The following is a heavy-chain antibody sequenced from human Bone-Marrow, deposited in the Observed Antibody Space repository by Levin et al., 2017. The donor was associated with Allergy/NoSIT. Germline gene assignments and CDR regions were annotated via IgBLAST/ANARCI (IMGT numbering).Heavy chain of an antibody. D-gene: IGHD2/OR15-2a*01. CDR2: ISYDGGSK. CDR3: ARQNWEFYARGV. J-gene: IGHJ3*01. Sequence: PGGSLRLSCAASGFTFSIYSVHWVRQAPGKGLEWVAVISYDGGSKYYTDSVKGRFTISRDNSKNTLYLQMNSLRPDDTAVYYCARQNWEFYARGVWGQGTMVTESS. V-gene: IGHV3-30-3*01. CDR1: GFTFSIYS.